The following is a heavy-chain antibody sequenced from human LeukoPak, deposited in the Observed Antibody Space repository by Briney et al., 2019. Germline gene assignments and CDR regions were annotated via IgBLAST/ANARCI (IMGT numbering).Heavy chain of an antibody. CDR3: AKLQPQQLDDAFDI. D-gene: IGHD6-13*01. CDR1: GFTFSSYG. CDR2: ISYDGSNK. Sequence: PGGSLRLSCAASGFTFSSYGMHWVRQAPGKGLEWVAVISYDGSNKYYADSVKGRFTISRDNSKNTLYLQMNSLRAEDTAVYYCAKLQPQQLDDAFDIWGQGTMVTVSS. V-gene: IGHV3-30*18. J-gene: IGHJ3*02.